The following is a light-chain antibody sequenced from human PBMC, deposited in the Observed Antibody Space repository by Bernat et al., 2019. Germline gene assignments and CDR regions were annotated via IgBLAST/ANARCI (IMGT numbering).Light chain of an antibody. J-gene: IGLJ3*02. Sequence: QSALTQPASVSGSPGQSITISCTGTSSDVGNYNFVSWYQQYPGKAPKLIIYEVNKWPSGVSNRFSGSKSGNTASLTIAGLQAEDEADYYCCSQAGSRTGVFGGGTKLTVL. CDR1: SSDVGNYNF. V-gene: IGLV2-23*02. CDR2: EVN. CDR3: CSQAGSRTGV.